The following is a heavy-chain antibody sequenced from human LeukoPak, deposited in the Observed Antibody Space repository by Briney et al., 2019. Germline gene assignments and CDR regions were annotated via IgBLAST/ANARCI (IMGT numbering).Heavy chain of an antibody. J-gene: IGHJ4*02. Sequence: AGGSLRLSCAASGFTFSSYGMHWVRQAPGKGLEWVAVIWYDGSNKYYADSVKGRFTISRDISKNTLYLQMNSLRAEDTAVYFCAKSRGIQAFDYWGQGTLVSVSS. CDR3: AKSRGIQAFDY. CDR1: GFTFSSYG. CDR2: IWYDGSNK. D-gene: IGHD5-18*01. V-gene: IGHV3-33*06.